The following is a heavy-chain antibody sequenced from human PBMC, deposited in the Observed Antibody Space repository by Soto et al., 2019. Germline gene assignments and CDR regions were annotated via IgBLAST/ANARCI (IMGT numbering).Heavy chain of an antibody. J-gene: IGHJ6*02. D-gene: IGHD3-10*01. CDR3: AKEGIYGSGRSYGMDV. V-gene: IGHV3-23*01. CDR2: ISGSGGGT. CDR1: AFTFSRHA. Sequence: GGSLRISCAASAFTFSRHAMSWVRQAPGKGLDWVSGISGSGGGTYYADSVKGRFTISRDNSKNTLYLQMNSLRAEDTAVYYSAKEGIYGSGRSYGMDVWGQGTTVTVSS.